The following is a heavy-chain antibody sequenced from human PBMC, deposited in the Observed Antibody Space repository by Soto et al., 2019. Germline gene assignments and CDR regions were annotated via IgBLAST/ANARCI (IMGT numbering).Heavy chain of an antibody. D-gene: IGHD3-16*01. Sequence: WTWIRQPAGKGLEWIGRINPSGITNYNPSLKSRVTMSVDTSKNQFSLKLTSVTAADTAVYYCARESVGERPLDYWGQETLVTVSS. V-gene: IGHV4-4*07. J-gene: IGHJ4*02. CDR2: INPSGIT. CDR3: ARESVGERPLDY.